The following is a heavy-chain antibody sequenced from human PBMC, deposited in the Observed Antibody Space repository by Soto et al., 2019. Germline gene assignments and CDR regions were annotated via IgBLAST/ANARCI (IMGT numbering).Heavy chain of an antibody. Sequence: GGSLRLSCAASGFTFSSYAMSWVRQAPGKGLEWVSAISGSGGSTYYADSVKGRFTISRDNSKNTLYLQMNSLRAEDTAVYYSSKEGLAAPFPRGGDWFDPGGQGTLVTVSS. D-gene: IGHD2-21*01. V-gene: IGHV3-23*01. J-gene: IGHJ5*02. CDR2: ISGSGGST. CDR3: SKEGLAAPFPRGGDWFDP. CDR1: GFTFSSYA.